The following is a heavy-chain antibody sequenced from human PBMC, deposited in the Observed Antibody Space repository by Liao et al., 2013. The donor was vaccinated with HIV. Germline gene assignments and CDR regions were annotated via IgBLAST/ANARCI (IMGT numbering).Heavy chain of an antibody. V-gene: IGHV4-34*01. CDR1: DGSFSGYY. CDR3: ARGQRVTMVRGVILEGNYFDF. D-gene: IGHD3-10*01. Sequence: QVQLQQWGAGLLRPSETLSLSCTVYDGSFSGYYWSWIRQPPGKGLEWIGEINHSGSTNYNPSLKSRVTMSIDTSKNQFSVKLSSVTAADTAVYYCARGQRVTMVRGVILEGNYFDFWGQGTLVTVSS. CDR2: INHSGST. J-gene: IGHJ4*02.